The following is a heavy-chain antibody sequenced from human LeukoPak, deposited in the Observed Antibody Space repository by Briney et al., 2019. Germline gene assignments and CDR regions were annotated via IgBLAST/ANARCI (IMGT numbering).Heavy chain of an antibody. J-gene: IGHJ4*02. CDR1: GYPFSAHF. Sequence: ASVRVSCKASGYPFSAHFLNWVRQAPGQGLEWMGNIDTTTGNPRYAQDFTGRFVFSLDTSVSTAYLQITSLKADDTAAYYCVRGSPAPGMDYWGQGTQVTVSS. CDR3: VRGSPAPGMDY. CDR2: IDTTTGNP. V-gene: IGHV7-4-1*02. D-gene: IGHD3-10*01.